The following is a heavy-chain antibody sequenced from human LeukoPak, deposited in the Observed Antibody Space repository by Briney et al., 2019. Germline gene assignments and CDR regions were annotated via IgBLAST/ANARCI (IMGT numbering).Heavy chain of an antibody. CDR2: ISGSGGST. V-gene: IGHV3-23*01. CDR3: AKEVGATYAFDI. J-gene: IGHJ3*02. D-gene: IGHD1-26*01. CDR1: GFTFSIYA. Sequence: GGSLRLSCAASGFTFSIYAMSWVRQAPGKGLEWVSGISGSGGSTYYADSVKGRFTISRDNSKNTLYLQMNSLRAEDTAVYYCAKEVGATYAFDIWGQGTMVTVSS.